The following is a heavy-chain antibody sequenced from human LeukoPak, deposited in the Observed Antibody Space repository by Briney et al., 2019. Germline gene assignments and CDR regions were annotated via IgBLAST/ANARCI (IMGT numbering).Heavy chain of an antibody. J-gene: IGHJ3*01. D-gene: IGHD3-10*01. CDR1: GYTSTCYC. Sequence: GESLQISSKASGYTSTCYCSGCVRQMPRKGREWMGMIYPGDSDSRFSPSFEGRGTFSFDKYTNNAYLRRNSLKASDTAMYFCARPQRREFRGRDGFDVWGEGTMVIVSS. V-gene: IGHV5-51*01. CDR2: IYPGDSDS. CDR3: ARPQRREFRGRDGFDV.